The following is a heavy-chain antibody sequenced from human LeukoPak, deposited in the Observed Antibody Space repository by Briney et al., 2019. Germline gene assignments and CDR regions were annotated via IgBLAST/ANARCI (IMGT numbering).Heavy chain of an antibody. Sequence: GGSLRLSCAASGLSFSNYSLHWVRQAPGKGLEWVALISDDGSNRYYADSVKGRFTLSRDNAKNTLYLQMSSLRSEDTAVYYCARTYGSSADAFDIWGQGTMVTVSS. V-gene: IGHV3-30*04. CDR2: ISDDGSNR. D-gene: IGHD6-6*01. CDR1: GLSFSNYS. CDR3: ARTYGSSADAFDI. J-gene: IGHJ3*02.